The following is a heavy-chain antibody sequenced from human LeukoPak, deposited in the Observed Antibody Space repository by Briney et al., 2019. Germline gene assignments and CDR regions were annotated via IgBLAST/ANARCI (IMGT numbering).Heavy chain of an antibody. CDR1: GYKFTNYW. D-gene: IGHD6-13*01. CDR2: IFLSDSDT. J-gene: IGHJ4*02. Sequence: NRGESLKISCQASGYKFTNYWIGWVRQMPGKGLEWMGIIFLSDSDTRYSPSFQGQVTISADKSTSTAYLHWSTLKASDTAIHYCARHEVTAAAGTEFDSWGQGTLVTVSS. CDR3: ARHEVTAAAGTEFDS. V-gene: IGHV5-51*01.